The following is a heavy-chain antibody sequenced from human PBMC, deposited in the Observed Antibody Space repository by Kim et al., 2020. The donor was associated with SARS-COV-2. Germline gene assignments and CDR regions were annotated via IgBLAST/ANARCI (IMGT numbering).Heavy chain of an antibody. D-gene: IGHD2-15*01. CDR1: GGSISSYY. V-gene: IGHV4-59*13. Sequence: SETLSLTCTVSGGSISSYYWSWIRQPPGKGLEWIGYIYYSGSTNYNPSLKSRVTISVDTSKNQFSLKLSSVTAADTAVYYCASGHCSGGSCPFDYWGQGTLVTVSS. J-gene: IGHJ4*02. CDR3: ASGHCSGGSCPFDY. CDR2: IYYSGST.